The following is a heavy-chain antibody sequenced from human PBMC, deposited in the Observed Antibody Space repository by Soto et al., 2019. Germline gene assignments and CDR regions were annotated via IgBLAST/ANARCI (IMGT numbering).Heavy chain of an antibody. D-gene: IGHD5-12*01. V-gene: IGHV3-33*01. CDR3: TRENEEMATDNYGDDYYYYGMDV. J-gene: IGHJ6*02. CDR2: IWYDGSNK. Sequence: XGALVPSGEESGFTFNSYGMHWVRQAPGKGLEWVAVIWYDGSNKYYADSVKDRFTIARDDSKNTLYLQMNSLRDENTAMYYCTRENEEMATDNYGDDYYYYGMDVWGQGTTVTVSS. CDR1: GFTFNSYG.